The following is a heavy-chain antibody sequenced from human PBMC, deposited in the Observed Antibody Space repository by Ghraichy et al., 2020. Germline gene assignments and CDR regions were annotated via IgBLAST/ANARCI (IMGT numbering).Heavy chain of an antibody. CDR1: GGSISSYF. J-gene: IGHJ6*02. CDR3: ARVVIGASIRYGVYV. V-gene: IGHV4-59*01. D-gene: IGHD2/OR15-2a*01. CDR2: VHYSGTT. Sequence: SETLSLTCSVSGGSISSYFWTWIRQPPGKGLEWIAYVHYSGTTNYNPSLKSRVTISLDTSNKQFSLQLNSVTAADTAVYYCARVVIGASIRYGVYVWGQGTTVAVSS.